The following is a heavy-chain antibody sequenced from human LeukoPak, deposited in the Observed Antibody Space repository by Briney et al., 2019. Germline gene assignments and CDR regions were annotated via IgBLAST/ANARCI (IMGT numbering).Heavy chain of an antibody. CDR3: AREVAATSIDY. Sequence: AASVKVSCKASVYTFTSYGISWVRQAPGQGLEWMGWISAYNGNTNYAQKLQGRVTMTTDTSTSTAYMELRSLRSDDTAVYYCAREVAATSIDYWGQGTLVTVSS. CDR2: ISAYNGNT. CDR1: VYTFTSYG. V-gene: IGHV1-18*01. J-gene: IGHJ4*02. D-gene: IGHD2-15*01.